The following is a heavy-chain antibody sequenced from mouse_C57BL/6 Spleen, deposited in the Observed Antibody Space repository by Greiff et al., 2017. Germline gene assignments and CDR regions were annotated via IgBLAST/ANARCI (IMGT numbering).Heavy chain of an antibody. Sequence: EVQGVESGGGLVKPGGSLKLSCAASGFTFSSYAMSWVRQTPEKRLEWVATISDGGSYTYYPDNVKGRFTISRDNAKNNLYLQMSHLKSEDTAMYYCARDEGGSSGVYWYFDVWGTGTTVTVSS. D-gene: IGHD1-1*01. CDR2: ISDGGSYT. V-gene: IGHV5-4*01. CDR1: GFTFSSYA. J-gene: IGHJ1*03. CDR3: ARDEGGSSGVYWYFDV.